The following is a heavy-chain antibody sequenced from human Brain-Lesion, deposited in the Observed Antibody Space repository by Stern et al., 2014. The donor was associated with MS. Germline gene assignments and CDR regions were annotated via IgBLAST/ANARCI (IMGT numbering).Heavy chain of an antibody. CDR2: LPASGGT. Sequence: QVQLQESGPGLVKPSQTLSLTCTVSGASISSGTSYWSWIRQPAGGGLGWVGRLPASGGTSFKPSPNRPGPLSGDQSKNPFSPHLNSVTAADTAVYYCARGHWELLGNNYFDSWGQGTLVTVSS. V-gene: IGHV4-61*02. J-gene: IGHJ4*02. D-gene: IGHD1-26*01. CDR3: ARGHWELLGNNYFDS. CDR1: GASISSGTSY.